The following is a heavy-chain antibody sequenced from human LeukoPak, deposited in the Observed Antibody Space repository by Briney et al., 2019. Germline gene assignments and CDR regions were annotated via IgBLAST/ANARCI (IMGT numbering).Heavy chain of an antibody. CDR1: GFTFSSYA. V-gene: IGHV3-21*01. D-gene: IGHD6-13*01. J-gene: IGHJ4*02. CDR2: ISSSSSYI. CDR3: ARDPKYSSTDY. Sequence: GGSLRLSCAASGFTFSSYAMSWVRQAPGKGLEWVSSISSSSSYIYYADSVKGRFTISRDNAKNSLYLQMNSLRAEDTAVYYCARDPKYSSTDYWGQGTLVTVSS.